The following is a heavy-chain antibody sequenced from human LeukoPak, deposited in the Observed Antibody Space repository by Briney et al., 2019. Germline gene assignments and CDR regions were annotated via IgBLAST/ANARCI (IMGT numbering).Heavy chain of an antibody. CDR1: GFTVSSNY. CDR3: ARVKAYYYYMDV. Sequence: GGSLRLSCAASGFTVSSNYMSWVRQAPGKGLEWVSYVSSSGSTIYYADSVKGRFTIPRDNAKNSLYLQMNSLRAEDTAVYYCARVKAYYYYMDVWGKGTTVTVSS. V-gene: IGHV3-11*04. J-gene: IGHJ6*03. CDR2: VSSSGSTI.